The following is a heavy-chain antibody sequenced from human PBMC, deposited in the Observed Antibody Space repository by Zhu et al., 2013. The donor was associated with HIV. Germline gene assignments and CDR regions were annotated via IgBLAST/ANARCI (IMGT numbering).Heavy chain of an antibody. CDR2: ITPIHGTS. Sequence: QVQLVQSGAEVKRPGSSVKVSCRVSGGTFNTYSVTWVRQAPGQGLEWMGMITPIHGTSNHAQRFQDRVTITADESTSTAYMELSSLRSEDTAVYYCARWEVRGDGYNNGGVDDYWGQGTLVTVSS. D-gene: IGHD4-4*01. CDR1: GGTFNTYS. CDR3: ARWEVRGDGYNNGGVDDY. J-gene: IGHJ4*02. V-gene: IGHV1-69*11.